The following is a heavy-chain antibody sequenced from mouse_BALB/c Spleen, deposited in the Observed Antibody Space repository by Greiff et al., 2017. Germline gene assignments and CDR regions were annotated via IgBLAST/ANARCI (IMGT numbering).Heavy chain of an antibody. D-gene: IGHD2-4*01. Sequence: EVQLQESGPELVKPGASVKMSCKASGYTFTSYVMHWVKQKPGQGLEWIGYINPYNDGTKYNEKFKGKATLTSDKSSSTAYMELSSLTSEDAAVYYCAREITTAHFDFWGQGTTLTVSS. CDR1: GYTFTSYV. CDR2: INPYNDGT. J-gene: IGHJ2*01. CDR3: AREITTAHFDF. V-gene: IGHV1-14*01.